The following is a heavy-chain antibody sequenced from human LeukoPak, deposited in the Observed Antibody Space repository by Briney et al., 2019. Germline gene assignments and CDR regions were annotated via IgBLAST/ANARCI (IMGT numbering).Heavy chain of an antibody. CDR1: GFTFSSYG. D-gene: IGHD5-18*01. Sequence: GGSLRLSCAASGFTFSSYGMHWVRQAPGKGLEWVAVIWYDGSNKYYADSVKGRFTISRDNSKNTPYLQMNSLRAEDTAVYYCARGEPNVDTAISYWGQGTLVTVSS. J-gene: IGHJ4*02. CDR3: ARGEPNVDTAISY. V-gene: IGHV3-33*01. CDR2: IWYDGSNK.